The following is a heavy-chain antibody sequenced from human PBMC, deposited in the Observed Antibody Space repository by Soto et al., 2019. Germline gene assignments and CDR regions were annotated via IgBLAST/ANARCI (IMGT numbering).Heavy chain of an antibody. V-gene: IGHV4-4*02. D-gene: IGHD4-17*01. CDR2: IYHRGPT. CDR1: GGSISSSNR. CDR3: ARGRNYGDYVGFDY. Sequence: PSESMSLTCAVSGGSISSSNRWTRVRPPTGKGLGWLGEIYHRGPTNYNPSLKSRVTISVDTSQNQSSLKLSPVTAAHTAVYYCARGRNYGDYVGFDYWGQGTLVTVSS. J-gene: IGHJ4*02.